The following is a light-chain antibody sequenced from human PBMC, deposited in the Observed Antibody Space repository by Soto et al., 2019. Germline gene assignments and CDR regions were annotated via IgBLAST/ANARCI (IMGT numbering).Light chain of an antibody. J-gene: IGKJ1*01. CDR3: QQSYSTPGT. CDR1: QSISSY. CDR2: AAS. Sequence: EDGVTIPCRASQSISSYLNWYQQKPGKAPKLLIYAASSLQSGVPSRFSGSGSGTDFTLTISSLQPEDFATYYCQQSYSTPGTFGQGTKVDIK. V-gene: IGKV1-39*01.